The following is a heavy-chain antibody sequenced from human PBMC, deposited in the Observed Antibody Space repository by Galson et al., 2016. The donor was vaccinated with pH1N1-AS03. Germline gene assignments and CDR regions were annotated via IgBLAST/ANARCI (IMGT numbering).Heavy chain of an antibody. D-gene: IGHD3-22*01. J-gene: IGHJ4*02. V-gene: IGHV3-20*04. CDR1: GFSFEDYG. Sequence: SLRLSCAASGFSFEDYGMSWVRQAPGKGLEWVSGINWLGGSTGYADSVKGRFTISRDNAKKSLYLQMNSLRVEDTAFYYCARDFYVSSGYFKAPFDYWGQGALVTVSS. CDR2: INWLGGST. CDR3: ARDFYVSSGYFKAPFDY.